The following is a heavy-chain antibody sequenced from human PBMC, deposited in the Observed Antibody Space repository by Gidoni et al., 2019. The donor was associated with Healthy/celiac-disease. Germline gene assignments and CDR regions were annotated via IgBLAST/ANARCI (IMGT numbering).Heavy chain of an antibody. Sequence: QITLKESGPTLVKPTQTLTLTCTFSGFSLSTSGVGVGWIRQPPGKALEWLALIYWNDDKRYSPSLKSRLTITKDTSKNQVVLTMTNMDPVDTATYYCAHSGAQLGGEGRGFDYWGQGTLVTVSS. CDR2: IYWNDDK. CDR1: GFSLSTSGVG. CDR3: AHSGAQLGGEGRGFDY. V-gene: IGHV2-5*01. D-gene: IGHD3-16*01. J-gene: IGHJ4*02.